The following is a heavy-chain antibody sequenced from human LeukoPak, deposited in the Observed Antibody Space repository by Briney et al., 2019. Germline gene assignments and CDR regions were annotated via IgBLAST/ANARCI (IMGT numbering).Heavy chain of an antibody. CDR2: ISAYNGNT. V-gene: IGHV1-18*01. CDR3: ARAGYSSSWYQYYYYYYGMDV. CDR1: GHTFTSYG. Sequence: ASVKVSCKASGHTFTSYGISWVRQAPGQGLEWMGWISAYNGNTNYAQKLQGRVTMTTDTSTSTAYMELRSLRSDDTAVYYCARAGYSSSWYQYYYYYYGMDVWGQGTTVTVSS. J-gene: IGHJ6*02. D-gene: IGHD6-13*01.